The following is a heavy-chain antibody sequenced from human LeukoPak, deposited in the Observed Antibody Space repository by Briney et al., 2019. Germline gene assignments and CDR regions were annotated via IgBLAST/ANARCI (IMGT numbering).Heavy chain of an antibody. V-gene: IGHV3-21*05. CDR3: ARGHYYDSSGYYY. J-gene: IGHJ4*02. Sequence: GGSLRLSCAASGFTFSSYWMSWVRQAPGKGLEWVSYISSSSSYTNYADSVKGRFTISRDNAKNSLYLQMNSLRAEDTAVYYCARGHYYDSSGYYYWGQGTLVTVSS. D-gene: IGHD3-22*01. CDR1: GFTFSSYW. CDR2: ISSSSSYT.